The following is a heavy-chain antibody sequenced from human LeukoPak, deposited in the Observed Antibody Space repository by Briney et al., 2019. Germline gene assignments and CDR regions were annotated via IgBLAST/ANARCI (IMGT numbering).Heavy chain of an antibody. CDR2: NYYSGST. CDR1: GGSISSGSYY. CDR3: AREVDDFWSGYSDY. J-gene: IGHJ4*02. V-gene: IGHV4-61*01. D-gene: IGHD3-3*01. Sequence: SETLSLTCTVSGGSISSGSYYWSWIRQPPGKGLEWIGYNYYSGSTNYNPSLESRVTISGDTSKNQFSLKLSSVTAGDTAVYYCAREVDDFWSGYSDYWGQGTLVTVSS.